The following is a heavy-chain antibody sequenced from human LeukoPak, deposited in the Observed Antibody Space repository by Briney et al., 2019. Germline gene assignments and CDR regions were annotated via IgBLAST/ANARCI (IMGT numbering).Heavy chain of an antibody. Sequence: GSLRLFRGGSWFHFSNGRVDLVPQAPGEGLEWVRRNKSKTDGGTTDYAAPVKGRFTISRDDSKNTLYLQMNSLKTEDTAVYYCTAGLTPSPYYFDYWGQGTLVTVSS. CDR3: TAGLTPSPYYFDY. V-gene: IGHV3-15*07. CDR1: WFHFSNGR. J-gene: IGHJ4*02. CDR2: NKSKTDGGTT. D-gene: IGHD6-6*01.